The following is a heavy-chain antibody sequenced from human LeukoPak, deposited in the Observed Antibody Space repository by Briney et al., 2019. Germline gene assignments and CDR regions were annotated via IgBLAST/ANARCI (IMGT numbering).Heavy chain of an antibody. D-gene: IGHD2-21*01. J-gene: IGHJ2*01. CDR3: AREFVHGSDYYSLWYFDL. CDR2: INPNSGGT. Sequence: GASVKVSCKASGYTFTGYYMHWVRQAPGQGLEWMGWINPNSGGTNYAQKFQGRVTMTRDTSISTVYMELSRLRSGDTAVYYCAREFVHGSDYYSLWYFDLWGRGTLVTVSS. CDR1: GYTFTGYY. V-gene: IGHV1-2*02.